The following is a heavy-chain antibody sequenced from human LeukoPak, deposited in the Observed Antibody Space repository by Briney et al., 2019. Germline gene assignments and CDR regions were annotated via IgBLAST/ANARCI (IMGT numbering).Heavy chain of an antibody. CDR3: ARASARYYFDY. CDR1: RDSITSSGYF. CDR2: MYHSGST. J-gene: IGHJ4*02. Sequence: SETLSLTCNVSRDSITSSGYFWSWVRQPPGKGLEWIGYMYHSGSTDYNPSLKSRVTISGDRSRNQFSLKLTSVTAADTAVYFCARASARYYFDYWGQGTLVTVSS. V-gene: IGHV4-30-2*01.